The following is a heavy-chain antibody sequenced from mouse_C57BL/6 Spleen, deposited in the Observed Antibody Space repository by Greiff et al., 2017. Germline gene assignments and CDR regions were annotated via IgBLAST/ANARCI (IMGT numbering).Heavy chain of an antibody. CDR1: GYTFTSYW. J-gene: IGHJ2*01. CDR3: ARKEQLRLGLDD. D-gene: IGHD3-2*02. V-gene: IGHV1-55*01. Sequence: QVQLQQPGAELVKPGASVKMSCKASGYTFTSYWITWVKQRPGQGLEWIGDIYPGSGSTNYNEKFKGKATLTVDTSSSTAYMQLSSLTSEDSAVYYCARKEQLRLGLDDWGQGTTLTVSS. CDR2: IYPGSGST.